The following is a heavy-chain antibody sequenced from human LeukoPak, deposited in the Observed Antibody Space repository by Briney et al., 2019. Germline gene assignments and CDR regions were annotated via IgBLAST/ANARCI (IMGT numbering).Heavy chain of an antibody. CDR3: ARHLSTPFIVASYQENAFDI. V-gene: IGHV4-34*01. D-gene: IGHD1-26*01. CDR2: INHSGST. J-gene: IGHJ3*02. Sequence: PSETLSLTCAVYGGSFSGYYWSWIRQPPGKGLEWIGEINHSGSTNYNPSLKSRVTISVDTSKNQFSLELSSVTAADTAVYYCARHLSTPFIVASYQENAFDIWGQGTMVTVSS. CDR1: GGSFSGYY.